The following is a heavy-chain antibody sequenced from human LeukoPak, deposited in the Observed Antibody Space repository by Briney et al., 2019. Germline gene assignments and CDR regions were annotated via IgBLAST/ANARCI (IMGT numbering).Heavy chain of an antibody. CDR1: GFTFSIYA. CDR3: PKGPWDLPHPFDI. J-gene: IGHJ3*02. D-gene: IGHD1-26*01. V-gene: IGHV3-23*01. Sequence: GGSLRLSCAASGFTFSIYAMSWVRQAPGRGLECVSTMSGSGDITRYADSVKGRFVVSRDNSKNTLYLQMNSLRAEDPAIYSCPKGPWDLPHPFDIWGLGTMVTVSS. CDR2: MSGSGDIT.